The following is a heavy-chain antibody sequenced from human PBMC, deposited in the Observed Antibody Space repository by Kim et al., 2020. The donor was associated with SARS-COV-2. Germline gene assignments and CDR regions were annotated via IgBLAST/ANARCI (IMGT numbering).Heavy chain of an antibody. D-gene: IGHD6-13*01. Sequence: ASVKVSCKASGYTFTSYGISWVRQAPGQGLEWMGWISAYNGNTNYAQKLQGRVTMTTDTSTSTAYMELRSLRSDDTAVYYCARDPRYSSSWVNWFDPWGQGTLVTVSS. CDR3: ARDPRYSSSWVNWFDP. CDR1: GYTFTSYG. CDR2: ISAYNGNT. V-gene: IGHV1-18*01. J-gene: IGHJ5*02.